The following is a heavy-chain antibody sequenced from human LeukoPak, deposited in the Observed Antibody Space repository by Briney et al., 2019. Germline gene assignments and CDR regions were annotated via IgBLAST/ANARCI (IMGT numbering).Heavy chain of an antibody. D-gene: IGHD6-19*01. CDR3: ARSPSSGKFDY. Sequence: KTGGSLRLSCAAAGFTFSSYSMNWVRQAPGKGLEWVSSISSSSSYIYYADSVKGRFTISRDNAKNSLYLQMNSLRAEDTAVYYRARSPSSGKFDYWGQGTLVTVSS. CDR1: GFTFSSYS. CDR2: ISSSSSYI. V-gene: IGHV3-21*01. J-gene: IGHJ4*02.